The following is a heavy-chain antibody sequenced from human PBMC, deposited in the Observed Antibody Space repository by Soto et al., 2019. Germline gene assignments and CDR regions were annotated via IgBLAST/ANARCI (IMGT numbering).Heavy chain of an antibody. Sequence: QVQLVESGGGLVRPGGSLRLSCEASGFTLRDYYMTWFRQAPGKGLEWLSYIDSSTKYTNYADSVKSRFTFSRDNAKNSLYLQMNSLRADDTAVYHCAREYYYTMDVWGQGTMVTVSS. CDR3: AREYYYTMDV. CDR1: GFTLRDYY. J-gene: IGHJ6*02. V-gene: IGHV3-11*05. CDR2: IDSSTKYT.